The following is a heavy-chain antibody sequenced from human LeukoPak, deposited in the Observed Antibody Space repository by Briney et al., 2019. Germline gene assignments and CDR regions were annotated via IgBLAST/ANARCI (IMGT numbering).Heavy chain of an antibody. J-gene: IGHJ4*02. CDR1: GFTFSSYA. Sequence: QPGRSLRLSCAASGFTFSSYAMHWVRQAPGKGLEYVSAISSNGGSTYYANSVKGRFTISRDNSKNTLYLQMGSLRAEDMAVYYCARDRVGSYYDYWGQGTLVTVSS. D-gene: IGHD1-26*01. CDR3: ARDRVGSYYDY. V-gene: IGHV3-64*01. CDR2: ISSNGGST.